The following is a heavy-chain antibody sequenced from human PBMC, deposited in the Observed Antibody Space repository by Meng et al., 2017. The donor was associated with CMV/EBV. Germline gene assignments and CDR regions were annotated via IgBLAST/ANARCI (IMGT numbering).Heavy chain of an antibody. V-gene: IGHV3-21*01. Sequence: GESLKISCAASGFTFSSYSMNWVRQAPGKGLEWVSSISSSSSYIYYADSVKGRFTISRDNAKNSLYLQMNSLRAEDTAVHYCARGNDFWSGPDDYWGQGTLVTVSS. CDR1: GFTFSSYS. D-gene: IGHD3-3*01. CDR2: ISSSSSYI. J-gene: IGHJ4*02. CDR3: ARGNDFWSGPDDY.